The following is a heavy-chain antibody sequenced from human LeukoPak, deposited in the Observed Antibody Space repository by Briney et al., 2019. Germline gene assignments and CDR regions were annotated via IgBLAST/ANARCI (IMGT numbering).Heavy chain of an antibody. CDR1: GFTFSSYW. V-gene: IGHV3-23*01. CDR2: ISGSGGST. Sequence: GGSLRLSCAASGFTFSSYWMSWVRQAPGKGLEWVSAISGSGGSTYYADSVKGRFTISRDNSKNTLYLQMNSLRAEDTAVYYCAKAGRITMIVVVISNWYFDLWGRGTLVTVSS. J-gene: IGHJ2*01. CDR3: AKAGRITMIVVVISNWYFDL. D-gene: IGHD3-22*01.